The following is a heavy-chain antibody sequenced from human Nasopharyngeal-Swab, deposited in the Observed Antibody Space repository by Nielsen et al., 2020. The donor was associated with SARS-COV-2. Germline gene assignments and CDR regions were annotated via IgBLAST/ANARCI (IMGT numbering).Heavy chain of an antibody. D-gene: IGHD2-15*01. CDR1: GDSVSINTAA. V-gene: IGHV6-1*01. J-gene: IGHJ5*02. CDR2: TWYRSKWHY. Sequence: SQTLSLTCAISGDSVSINTAAWSWIRQSPSRGLEWLGRTWYRSKWHYDYAESVKSRITINPDTTKNQFYLQLNSVTPEDTAVYYCARGYQGTRWSWGQGTLVTVSS. CDR3: ARGYQGTRWS.